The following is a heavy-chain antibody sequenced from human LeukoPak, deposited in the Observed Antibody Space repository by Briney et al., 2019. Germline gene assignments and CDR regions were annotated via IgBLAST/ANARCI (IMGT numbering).Heavy chain of an antibody. CDR1: GGSISSSSYY. J-gene: IGHJ5*02. Sequence: SETLSLTCTVSGGSISSSSYYWGWIRQPPGKGLEWIGSIYYSGSTYYNPSLESRVTISVATSKNQFSLKLSSVTAADTAVYYCARADYRGDNWFDPWGQGTLVTVSS. CDR3: ARADYRGDNWFDP. CDR2: IYYSGST. D-gene: IGHD1-26*01. V-gene: IGHV4-39*01.